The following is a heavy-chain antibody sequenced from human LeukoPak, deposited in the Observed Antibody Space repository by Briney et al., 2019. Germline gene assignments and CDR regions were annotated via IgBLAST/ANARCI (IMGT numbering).Heavy chain of an antibody. D-gene: IGHD2-8*01. V-gene: IGHV1-18*01. CDR3: ARTPPYDWDPWDEMVGFDI. CDR2: ISAYNGNT. CDR1: GYTFTSYG. J-gene: IGHJ3*02. Sequence: GASVKVSCKASGYTFTSYGISWVRQAPGQGLEWMGWISAYNGNTNYAQKLQGRVTMTTDTSTSTAYMELRSLRSDDTAVYYCARTPPYDWDPWDEMVGFDIWGQGTMVTVSS.